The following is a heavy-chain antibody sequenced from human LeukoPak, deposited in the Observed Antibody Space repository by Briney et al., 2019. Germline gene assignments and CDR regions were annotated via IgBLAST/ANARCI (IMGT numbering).Heavy chain of an antibody. J-gene: IGHJ3*02. V-gene: IGHV4-31*03. CDR3: AGGAARANDAFDI. Sequence: SETLSLTCTVSGGSISSGGYSWSWIRQHPGKGLEWIGYIYYSGSTYYNPSLKSRVTISVDTSKNQFSLKLSSVTAADTAVYYCAGGAARANDAFDIWGQGTMVTVSS. CDR1: GGSISSGGYS. CDR2: IYYSGST. D-gene: IGHD1-26*01.